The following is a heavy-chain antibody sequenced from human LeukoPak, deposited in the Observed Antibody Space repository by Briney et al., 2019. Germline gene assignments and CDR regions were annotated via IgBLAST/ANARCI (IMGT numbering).Heavy chain of an antibody. V-gene: IGHV3-30*04. CDR2: ISYDGSNK. Sequence: GGSLRLSCAASGFTFSSYAMHWVRQAPGKGLEWVAVISYDGSNKYYADSVKGRFTISRDNSKNTLYLQMNSLRAEDTAVYYCARDRGVYSRTLEDWGQGTLVTVSS. J-gene: IGHJ4*02. CDR3: ARDRGVYSRTLED. CDR1: GFTFSSYA. D-gene: IGHD6-13*01.